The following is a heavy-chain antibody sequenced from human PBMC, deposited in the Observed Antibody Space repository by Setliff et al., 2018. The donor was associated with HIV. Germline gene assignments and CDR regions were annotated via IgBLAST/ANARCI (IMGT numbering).Heavy chain of an antibody. Sequence: ASVKVSCKASGYTFTSSDINWVRQATGQGLEWMGWMNPNSGNTGYAQKFQGRVTMTRDTSIRTTYMELRSLRSDDTAVYYCARQFLDWSNDYYSRYYMDVWGKGTTVTVSS. CDR2: MNPNSGNT. CDR3: ARQFLDWSNDYYSRYYMDV. CDR1: GYTFTSSD. D-gene: IGHD3-3*01. J-gene: IGHJ6*03. V-gene: IGHV1-8*02.